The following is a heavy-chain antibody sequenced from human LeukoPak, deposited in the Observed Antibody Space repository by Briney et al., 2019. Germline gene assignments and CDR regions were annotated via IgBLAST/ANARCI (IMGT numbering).Heavy chain of an antibody. CDR2: IIPIFGTA. CDR1: GGTFNSYA. J-gene: IGHJ5*02. D-gene: IGHD3-22*01. Sequence: SVKVSCKASGGTFNSYANSWVRQAPGQGLQWMGGIIPIFGTANYAQKVQGRVTITTDESTTTAYMELSSLRSEDTAVYYCARARSPSSGYLLRDHNWFDPWGQGTLVTVSS. CDR3: ARARSPSSGYLLRDHNWFDP. V-gene: IGHV1-69*05.